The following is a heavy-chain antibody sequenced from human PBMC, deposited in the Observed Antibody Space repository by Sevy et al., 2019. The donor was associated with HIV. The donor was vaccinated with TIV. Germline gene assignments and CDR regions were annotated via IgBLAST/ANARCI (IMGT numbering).Heavy chain of an antibody. CDR1: GFGFDTYA. J-gene: IGHJ2*01. D-gene: IGHD3-3*01. CDR2: INGNGSAT. V-gene: IGHV3-23*01. Sequence: GGSLRLSCAASGFGFDTYAMSWVRQAPGKGLEWVSTINGNGSATYYADSVKDRFTISRDNSKKTLSLQMNSLRAEDTATYYCAKDGVVDITIFGLNIRHYWYFDVWGRGTLVTVSS. CDR3: AKDGVVDITIFGLNIRHYWYFDV.